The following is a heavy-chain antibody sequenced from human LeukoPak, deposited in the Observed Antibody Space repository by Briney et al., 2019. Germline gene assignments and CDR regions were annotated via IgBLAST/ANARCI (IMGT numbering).Heavy chain of an antibody. CDR2: INHSGST. CDR1: GGSFSYYY. V-gene: IGHV4-34*01. D-gene: IGHD3-9*01. CDR3: AIRKYYDILTGYRKIPTSGFDP. J-gene: IGHJ5*02. Sequence: PSETLSLTCAVSGGSFSYYYWSWIRQPPGKTLEWIGEINHSGSTNYNPSPKSRVTISVDTSKNHFSLKLSSVTAADTAVYYCAIRKYYDILTGYRKIPTSGFDPWGQGTLVTVSS.